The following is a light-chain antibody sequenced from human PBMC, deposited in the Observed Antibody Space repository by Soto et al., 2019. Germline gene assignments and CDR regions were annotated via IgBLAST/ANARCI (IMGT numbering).Light chain of an antibody. J-gene: IGKJ4*01. CDR2: DAS. Sequence: DIQMTQSPSSLSASVGDRVTITCQASQDISNYLNWYQQKPGKAPKLLIYDASNLETGVTSRFSGSGSGTDFTITISSLQPEDIATYYCQQYDNLPVTFGGGTKVEIK. CDR3: QQYDNLPVT. V-gene: IGKV1-33*01. CDR1: QDISNY.